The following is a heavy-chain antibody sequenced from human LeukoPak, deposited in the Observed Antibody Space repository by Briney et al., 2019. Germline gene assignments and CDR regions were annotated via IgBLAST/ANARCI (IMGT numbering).Heavy chain of an antibody. D-gene: IGHD3-22*01. CDR3: AKELKTYYYDSSIDAFDI. V-gene: IGHV3-33*06. Sequence: GGSLRLSCAASGFTFSSYAMHWVRQAPGKGLEWVAVIWYDGSNKYYADSVKGRFTISRDNSKNTLYLQMNSLRAEDTAVYYCAKELKTYYYDSSIDAFDIWGQGTMVTVSS. CDR1: GFTFSSYA. CDR2: IWYDGSNK. J-gene: IGHJ3*02.